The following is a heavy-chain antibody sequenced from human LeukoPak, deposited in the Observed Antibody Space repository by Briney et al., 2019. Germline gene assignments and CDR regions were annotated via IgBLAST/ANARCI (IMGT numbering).Heavy chain of an antibody. J-gene: IGHJ4*02. CDR3: ARDDGGYFDY. CDR1: GGSFSGYY. V-gene: IGHV4-34*01. Sequence: SETLSLTCAVYGGSFSGYYWSWICQPPGKGLEWIGEINHSGSTNYNPSLKSRVTISVDTSKNQFSLKLSSVTAADTAVYYCARDDGGYFDYWGQGTLVTVSS. CDR2: INHSGST.